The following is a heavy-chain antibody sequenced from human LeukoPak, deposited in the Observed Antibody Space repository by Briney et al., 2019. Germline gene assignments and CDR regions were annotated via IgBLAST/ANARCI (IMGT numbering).Heavy chain of an antibody. CDR3: ARDHYGDYGFDY. Sequence: GGCLRLSCAASGFTFSSYTMNWVHQAPGKGLEWVSSISGTSGYIYYADSVKGRFTISRDNAKNSVYLQMTSLRDEDTAVYCCARDHYGDYGFDYWGQGTLVTVSS. CDR1: GFTFSSYT. V-gene: IGHV3-21*01. D-gene: IGHD4-17*01. CDR2: ISGTSGYI. J-gene: IGHJ4*02.